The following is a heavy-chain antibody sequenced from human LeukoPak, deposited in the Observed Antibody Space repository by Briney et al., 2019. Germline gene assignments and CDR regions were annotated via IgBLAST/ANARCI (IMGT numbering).Heavy chain of an antibody. D-gene: IGHD6-6*01. Sequence: ASVKVSCKASGCTFTNYVISWVRQAPGQGLEWMGWISAYNGNTNYAQNLQGRVTMTTDTSTTTAYMELRSLRSDDTAVYYCARDSSSSSNWFDPWGQGTLVTVSS. CDR2: ISAYNGNT. J-gene: IGHJ5*02. CDR3: ARDSSSSSNWFDP. V-gene: IGHV1-18*01. CDR1: GCTFTNYV.